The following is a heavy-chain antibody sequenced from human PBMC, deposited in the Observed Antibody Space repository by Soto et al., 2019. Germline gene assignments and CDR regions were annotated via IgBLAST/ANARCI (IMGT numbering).Heavy chain of an antibody. CDR3: ARDLKKYYDFWSGYTYGIDV. CDR1: GGTFSSYA. V-gene: IGHV1-69*06. J-gene: IGHJ6*02. D-gene: IGHD3-3*01. Sequence: SVKVSCKASGGTFSSYAISWVRQAPGQGLEWMGGIIPIFGTANYAQKFQGRVTITADKSTSTAYMELSSLRSEDTAVYYCARDLKKYYDFWSGYTYGIDVWGQGPTVTVYS. CDR2: IIPIFGTA.